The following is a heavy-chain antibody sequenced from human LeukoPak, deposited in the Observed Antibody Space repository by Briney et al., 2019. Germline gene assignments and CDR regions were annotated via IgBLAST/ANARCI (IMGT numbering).Heavy chain of an antibody. Sequence: ASVKVSCKASGYTFTSYDINWVRQATGQGLEWMGWMNPNSGNTGYAQKFQGRVTMTRNTSISAAYMELSSLRSEDTAVYYCARGGRYSSSRGYYYYYYMDVWGKGTTVTVSS. CDR2: MNPNSGNT. D-gene: IGHD6-6*01. V-gene: IGHV1-8*01. J-gene: IGHJ6*03. CDR1: GYTFTSYD. CDR3: ARGGRYSSSRGYYYYYYMDV.